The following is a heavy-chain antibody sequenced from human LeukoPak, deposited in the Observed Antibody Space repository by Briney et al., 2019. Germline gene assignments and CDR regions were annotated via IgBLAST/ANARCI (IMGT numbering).Heavy chain of an antibody. Sequence: GGSLRLSCAASGFTFSSHWMTWVRQAPGKGLEWVGRIKSKTDGGTTDYAAPVKGRFTISRDDSRDTMYLQMNSLKTEDTAVYYCTTDSDYYDTSDYYLGGYWGQGTLVTVSS. CDR3: TTDSDYYDTSDYYLGGY. CDR1: GFTFSSHW. CDR2: IKSKTDGGTT. V-gene: IGHV3-15*01. D-gene: IGHD3-22*01. J-gene: IGHJ4*02.